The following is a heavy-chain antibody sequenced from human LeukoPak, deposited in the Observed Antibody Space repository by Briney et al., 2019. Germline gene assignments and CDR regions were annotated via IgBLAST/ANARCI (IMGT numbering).Heavy chain of an antibody. CDR2: IYYSGST. Sequence: SETLSLTCTVSGGSISSGGYYWSWIRQHPGKGLEWIGYIYYSGSTYYNPSLKSRVTISVDTSKNQFSLKLSSVTAADTAVYCCARGGQKRYYYDSSGLFDYWGQGTLVTVSS. CDR1: GGSISSGGYY. V-gene: IGHV4-31*03. J-gene: IGHJ4*02. CDR3: ARGGQKRYYYDSSGLFDY. D-gene: IGHD3-22*01.